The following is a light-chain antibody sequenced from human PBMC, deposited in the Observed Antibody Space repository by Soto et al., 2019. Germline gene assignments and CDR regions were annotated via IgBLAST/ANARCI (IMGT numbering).Light chain of an antibody. CDR2: GAS. CDR3: QQYNNWPPPLT. J-gene: IGKJ4*01. V-gene: IGKV3-15*01. CDR1: QSVSSN. Sequence: EIVMTQSPATLSVSLGERATLSCRASQSVSSNLAWYQQKPGQAPRLLIYGASTRATGIPARFSGSGSGTEFTLTISSLQSEDVAVYYCQQYNNWPPPLTFGGGTKVEIK.